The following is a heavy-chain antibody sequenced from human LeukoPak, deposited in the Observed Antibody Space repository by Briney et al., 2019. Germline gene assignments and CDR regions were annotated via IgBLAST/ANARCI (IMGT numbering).Heavy chain of an antibody. CDR1: GYTFTSYD. V-gene: IGHV1-8*03. D-gene: IGHD3-22*01. J-gene: IGHJ4*02. CDR2: MNPNSGNT. Sequence: ASVKVSCKASGYTFTSYDINWVRQATGQGLEWMGWMNPNSGNTGYAQKFQGRVTITRNTSISTAYMELSSLRSEDTAVYYCARVNGYYYDSSGYWFDYWGQGTLVTVSS. CDR3: ARVNGYYYDSSGYWFDY.